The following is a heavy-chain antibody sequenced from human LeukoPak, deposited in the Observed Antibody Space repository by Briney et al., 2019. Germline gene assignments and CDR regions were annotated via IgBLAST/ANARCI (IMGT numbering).Heavy chain of an antibody. CDR2: IRYDGSNK. Sequence: PGGSLRLSCAASGFTFSSYAMSWVRQAPGKGLEWVAFIRYDGSNKYYADSVKGRFTISRDNSKNTLYLQMNSLRAEDTAVYYCAKCSSTSCYYYYYYMDVWGKGTTVTISS. CDR1: GFTFSSYA. CDR3: AKCSSTSCYYYYYYMDV. V-gene: IGHV3-30*02. J-gene: IGHJ6*03. D-gene: IGHD2-2*01.